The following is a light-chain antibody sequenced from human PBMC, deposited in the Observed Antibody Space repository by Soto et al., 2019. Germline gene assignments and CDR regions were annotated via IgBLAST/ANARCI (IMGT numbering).Light chain of an antibody. CDR2: YAS. Sequence: EMVMTQSPATLSVSPGERATLSCRASQNLSRNLAWCQQQPGQAPRLLIFYASTRATGIPARFSGSGSGTGFTLNISSLQSEDFAVYYCQQYDKWPHTFGQGTKLEIK. V-gene: IGKV3-15*01. CDR3: QQYDKWPHT. J-gene: IGKJ2*01. CDR1: QNLSRN.